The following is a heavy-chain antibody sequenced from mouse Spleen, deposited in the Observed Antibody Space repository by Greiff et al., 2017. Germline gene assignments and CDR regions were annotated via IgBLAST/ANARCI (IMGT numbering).Heavy chain of an antibody. Sequence: VKLMESGPELVKPGASVKLSCKASGYTFTSYDINWVKQRPGQGLEWIGWIYPRDGSTKYNEKFKGKATLTVDTSSSTAYMELHSLTSEDSAVYFCARGLTGTSWYFDVWGAGTTVTVSS. CDR2: IYPRDGST. J-gene: IGHJ1*01. D-gene: IGHD4-1*01. CDR3: ARGLTGTSWYFDV. CDR1: GYTFTSYD. V-gene: IGHV1-85*01.